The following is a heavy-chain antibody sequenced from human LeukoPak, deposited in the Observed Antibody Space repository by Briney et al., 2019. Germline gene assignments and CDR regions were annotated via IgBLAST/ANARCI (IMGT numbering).Heavy chain of an antibody. CDR3: ARDRYYDSSGYIYFYGMDV. J-gene: IGHJ6*02. D-gene: IGHD3-22*01. CDR2: MSVYNENT. Sequence: ASVNVTCKASGYTFTNYGFSWVRQAPGQGLEWMGWMSVYNENTNYARKFQGRLTMTTDTSTSTAYMELWGLRSDDTAVYYCARDRYYDSSGYIYFYGMDVWGQGTTVTVSS. V-gene: IGHV1-18*01. CDR1: GYTFTNYG.